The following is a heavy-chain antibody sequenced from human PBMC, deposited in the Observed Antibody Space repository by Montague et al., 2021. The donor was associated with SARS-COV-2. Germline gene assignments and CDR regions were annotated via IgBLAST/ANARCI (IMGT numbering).Heavy chain of an antibody. CDR2: IYHSGST. J-gene: IGHJ3*02. Sequence: SEALSLTCAVSGGSISSSNWWSWVRQPPGKGLEWIGEIYHSGSTKYNPSPKSRVTISVDKSKNQFSLRLSSVTAADTAVYYCARTYYDILTGYYNRGAFDIWGQGTMVTVSS. CDR3: ARTYYDILTGYYNRGAFDI. D-gene: IGHD3-9*01. CDR1: GGSISSSNW. V-gene: IGHV4-4*02.